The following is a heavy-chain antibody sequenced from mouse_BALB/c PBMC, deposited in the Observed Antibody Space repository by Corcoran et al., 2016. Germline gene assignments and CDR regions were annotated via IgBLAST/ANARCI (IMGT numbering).Heavy chain of an antibody. J-gene: IGHJ4*01. CDR3: ARGYDYAMDY. CDR1: RYTFTNFG. V-gene: IGHV9-3-1*01. Sequence: QIQLVKFGPERTKPVKTFKTSSKASRYTFTNFGMNGVKQAPGKGLKWMGWINTYTGEPTYADDFKGRFAFSLETSASTAYLQINNLKNEDTATYFCARGYDYAMDYWGQGTSVTVSS. CDR2: INTYTGEP. D-gene: IGHD2-2*01.